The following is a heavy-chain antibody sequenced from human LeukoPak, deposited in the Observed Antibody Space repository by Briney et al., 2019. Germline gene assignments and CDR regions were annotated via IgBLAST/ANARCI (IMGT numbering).Heavy chain of an antibody. CDR2: ISGSGGST. V-gene: IGHV3-23*01. D-gene: IGHD2-15*01. CDR3: ASPQYCSGGSCYYYYGMDV. J-gene: IGHJ6*02. Sequence: GGSLRLSCAASGFTFSSYWMSWVRQAPGKGLEWVSAISGSGGSTYYADSVKGRFTISRDNSENTLYLQMNSLRAEGTAVYYCASPQYCSGGSCYYYYGMDVWGQGTTVTVSS. CDR1: GFTFSSYW.